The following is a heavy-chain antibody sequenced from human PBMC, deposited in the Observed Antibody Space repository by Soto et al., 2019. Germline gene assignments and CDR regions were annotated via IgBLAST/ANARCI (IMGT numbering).Heavy chain of an antibody. Sequence: SVKVSCKASGGTFSSYAISWVRQAPGQGLEWMGGIIPIFGTANYAQKFQGRVTITADESTSTAYMELSSLRSEDTAVYYCARKGEWLHVPGIGKYYYRDLIAVWAQGTTVTVSS. CDR3: ARKGEWLHVPGIGKYYYRDLIAV. D-gene: IGHD1-26*01. CDR1: GGTFSSYA. V-gene: IGHV1-69*13. CDR2: IIPIFGTA. J-gene: IGHJ6*02.